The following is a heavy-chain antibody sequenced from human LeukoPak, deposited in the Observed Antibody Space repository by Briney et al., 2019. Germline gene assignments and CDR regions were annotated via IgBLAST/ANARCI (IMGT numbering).Heavy chain of an antibody. Sequence: PSETLSLTCTVSGGSISSHYWSWIRQPPGKGLEWIGYIYYSGSTNYNPSLKSRVTISVATSKNQFSLELSSVTAADTAVYYCAREGYSSSSEIYFDYWGQGTLVTVSS. CDR3: AREGYSSSSEIYFDY. CDR2: IYYSGST. D-gene: IGHD6-6*01. J-gene: IGHJ4*02. CDR1: GGSISSHY. V-gene: IGHV4-59*11.